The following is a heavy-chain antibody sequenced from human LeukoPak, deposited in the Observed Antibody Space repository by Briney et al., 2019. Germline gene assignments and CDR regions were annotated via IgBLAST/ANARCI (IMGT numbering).Heavy chain of an antibody. V-gene: IGHV5-51*03. Sequence: GESLKISCKGSGYSVTSYLIGWVRQMPGESPELMGIIYPGDSDTRYSPSFQGQVTISADKSISTAYLQWSSLKASDTAMYYCAGGYCSGGSCYWFDPWGQGTLVTVSS. CDR3: AGGYCSGGSCYWFDP. J-gene: IGHJ5*02. CDR1: GYSVTSYL. CDR2: IYPGDSDT. D-gene: IGHD2-15*01.